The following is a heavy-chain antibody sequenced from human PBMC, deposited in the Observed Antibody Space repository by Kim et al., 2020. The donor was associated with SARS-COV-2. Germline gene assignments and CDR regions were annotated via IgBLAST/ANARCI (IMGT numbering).Heavy chain of an antibody. J-gene: IGHJ6*02. Sequence: ASVKVSCKASGYTFTGCYMHWVRQAPGQGLEWMGWINPNSGGTNYAQKFQGRVTMTRDTSISTAYMELSRLRSDDTAVYYCARDSELVPGYYYYYGMDVWGQGTTVTVSS. D-gene: IGHD2-2*01. CDR1: GYTFTGCY. V-gene: IGHV1-2*02. CDR2: INPNSGGT. CDR3: ARDSELVPGYYYYYGMDV.